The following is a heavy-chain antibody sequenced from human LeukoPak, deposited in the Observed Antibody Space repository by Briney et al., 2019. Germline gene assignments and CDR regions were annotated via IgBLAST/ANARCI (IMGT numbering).Heavy chain of an antibody. CDR2: ISSSSSYR. CDR1: GVTFSSYS. J-gene: IGHJ4*02. V-gene: IGHV3-21*04. CDR3: AKDRDGSGSYYRDYFDY. D-gene: IGHD3-10*01. Sequence: WGSLRLSCAASGVTFSSYSMNWGRQAPGKGLEWVSSISSSSSYRYYADSVKGRFTISRDNAKNSLYLQMNSLRAEDTAVYYCAKDRDGSGSYYRDYFDYWGQGTLVTVSS.